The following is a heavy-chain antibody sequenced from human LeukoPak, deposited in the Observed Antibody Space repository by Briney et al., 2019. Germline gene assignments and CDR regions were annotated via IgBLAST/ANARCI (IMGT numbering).Heavy chain of an antibody. CDR2: VHLSGAT. J-gene: IGHJ4*02. D-gene: IGHD1-26*01. Sequence: SETLSLTCAVSGGSITTTNWWSWVRQPPGKGLEWIGEVHLSGATNYNLSLESRVSMSIDKSKDHLSLEVTSVTAADTAIYYCTRESGAFSPFGFWGQGTLVTVSS. CDR1: GGSITTTNW. V-gene: IGHV4-4*02. CDR3: TRESGAFSPFGF.